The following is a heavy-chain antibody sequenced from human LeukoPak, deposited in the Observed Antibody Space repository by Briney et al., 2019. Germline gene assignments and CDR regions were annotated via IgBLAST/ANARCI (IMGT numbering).Heavy chain of an antibody. CDR2: INPNSGGT. Sequence: ASVKVSCKASGYTFTGYYMHWVRQAPGQGLEWMGWINPNSGGTNYAQKFQGRVTMTRDTSISTAYMELSRLRSDDTAVYYYGRYFTIFGVVTYTHMDVWGKGTTVTVSS. V-gene: IGHV1-2*02. CDR1: GYTFTGYY. J-gene: IGHJ6*03. CDR3: GRYFTIFGVVTYTHMDV. D-gene: IGHD3-3*01.